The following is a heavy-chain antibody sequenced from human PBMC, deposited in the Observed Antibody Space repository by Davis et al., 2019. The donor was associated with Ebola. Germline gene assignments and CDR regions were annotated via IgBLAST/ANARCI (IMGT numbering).Heavy chain of an antibody. CDR3: ARDEVAAASFFQH. J-gene: IGHJ1*01. V-gene: IGHV3-7*01. Sequence: PGGSLRLSCAASGFTFSSYWMSWVRQAPGKGLEWVANIKQDGSEKYYVDSVKGRFTISRDNAKNSLYLQMNSLRAEDTAVYYCARDEVAAASFFQHWGQGTLVTVSS. CDR1: GFTFSSYW. CDR2: IKQDGSEK. D-gene: IGHD6-13*01.